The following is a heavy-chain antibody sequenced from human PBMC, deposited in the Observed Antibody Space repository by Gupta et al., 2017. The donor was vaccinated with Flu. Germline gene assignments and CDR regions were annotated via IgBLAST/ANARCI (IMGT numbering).Heavy chain of an antibody. J-gene: IGHJ4*02. Sequence: EVQLLESGGGLVQPGGSLRLSCAASGFTFSSYAMSWVRQAPGKGLEWVSAIRGSGGSTYYAGSVKCRFTISRDNSKNTLYLQMNSLSAEDTAVYYCATVETMLVVATVLRNPDYWGQGTLVTVSS. V-gene: IGHV3-23*01. CDR3: ATVETMLVVATVLRNPDY. CDR1: GFTFSSYA. D-gene: IGHD3-22*01. CDR2: IRGSGGST.